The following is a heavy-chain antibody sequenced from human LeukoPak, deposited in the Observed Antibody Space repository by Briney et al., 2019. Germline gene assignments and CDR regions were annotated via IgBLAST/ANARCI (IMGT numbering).Heavy chain of an antibody. V-gene: IGHV4-59*01. CDR2: IYYSGST. Sequence: SETLSLTCTVSGGSISSYYWSWIRQPPGXGLEWIGYIYYSGSTNYNPSLKSRVTISVDTSKNQFSLKLSSVTAADTAVYYCARGSCSGGSCYSSLTPFMDVWGQGTTVTVSS. CDR3: ARGSCSGGSCYSSLTPFMDV. J-gene: IGHJ6*02. D-gene: IGHD2-15*01. CDR1: GGSISSYY.